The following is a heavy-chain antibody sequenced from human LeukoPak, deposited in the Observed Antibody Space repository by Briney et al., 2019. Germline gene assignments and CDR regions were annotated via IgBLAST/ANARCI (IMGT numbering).Heavy chain of an antibody. CDR3: AREGTAGTSLNWFDP. J-gene: IGHJ5*02. V-gene: IGHV4-34*01. Sequence: SETLSLTCGVYGGSFSGYYWNWIRQPPGKGLEWIGEINHSGSTNFNPSLKSRVTISVDASKNQFSLKLSSVTAADTAVYYCAREGTAGTSLNWFDPWGQGTLVTVSS. CDR1: GGSFSGYY. D-gene: IGHD1-1*01. CDR2: INHSGST.